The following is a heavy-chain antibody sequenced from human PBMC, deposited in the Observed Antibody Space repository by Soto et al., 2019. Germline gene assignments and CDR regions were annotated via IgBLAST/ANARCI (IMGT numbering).Heavy chain of an antibody. CDR2: ITGSGGST. CDR1: GFTLSTYA. CDR3: AKLDGYCSSTSCQTFDY. J-gene: IGHJ4*02. V-gene: IGHV3-23*01. Sequence: GGSLRLSCVASGFTLSTYAMSWVRQAPGKGLEWVSGITGSGGSTYYADSVKGRFTISRDNSKNTLYLQMNSLRAEDTAVYYCAKLDGYCSSTSCQTFDYWGQGTLVTVSS. D-gene: IGHD2-2*01.